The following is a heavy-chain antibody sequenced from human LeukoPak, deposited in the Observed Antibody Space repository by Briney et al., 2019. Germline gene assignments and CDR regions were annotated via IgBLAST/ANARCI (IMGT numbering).Heavy chain of an antibody. CDR3: ARAPTTVVTPYYFDD. J-gene: IGHJ4*02. Sequence: PSETLSLTCTVSGGSISSYYWSWIRQPPGKGLEWIGYIYNSGSTNHNPSLKSRVTISLDTSKNQFSLKLSSVTAADTAVYYCARAPTTVVTPYYFDDWGQGTLVTVSS. CDR1: GGSISSYY. V-gene: IGHV4-59*01. D-gene: IGHD4-23*01. CDR2: IYNSGST.